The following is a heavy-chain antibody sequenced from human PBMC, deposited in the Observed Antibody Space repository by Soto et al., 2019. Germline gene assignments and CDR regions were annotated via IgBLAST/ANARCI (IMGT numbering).Heavy chain of an antibody. V-gene: IGHV1-69*06. CDR3: ARARGVEMATATALDY. Sequence: SVKVSCKASGGTFSSYAISWVRQAPGQGLEWMGGIIPIFGTANYAQKFQGRVTITADKSTSTAYMELSSLRSEDTAVYYCARARGVEMATATALDYWGQGTLVTVSS. CDR1: GGTFSSYA. J-gene: IGHJ4*02. D-gene: IGHD5-18*01. CDR2: IIPIFGTA.